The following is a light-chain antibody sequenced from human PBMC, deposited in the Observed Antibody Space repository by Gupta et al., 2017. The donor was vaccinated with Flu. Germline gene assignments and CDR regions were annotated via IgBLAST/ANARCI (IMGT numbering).Light chain of an antibody. J-gene: IGKJ3*01. Sequence: DIVMTQCPDSLAVSLGERATINCKSSQSVLYSSNNKNYLAWYQQKPGQPPKLLIYWASTRESGVPDRFSGSGSGTDFTLTISSLQAEDVAVYYCQQYDSTPFTFGPGTKVDIK. CDR2: WAS. CDR1: QSVLYSSNNKNY. CDR3: QQYDSTPFT. V-gene: IGKV4-1*01.